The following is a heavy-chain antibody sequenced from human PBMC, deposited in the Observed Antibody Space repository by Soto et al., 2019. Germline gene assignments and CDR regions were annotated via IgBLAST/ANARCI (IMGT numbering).Heavy chain of an antibody. CDR1: GYTFTSYG. CDR3: ARDRPRRGSYRNYYFDY. D-gene: IGHD3-16*02. J-gene: IGHJ4*02. V-gene: IGHV1-18*01. Sequence: ASVKVSCKASGYTFTSYGISWVRQAPGQGLEWMGWISAYNGNTNYAQKLQGRVTMTTDTSTSTAYMELRSLRSDDTAVYYCARDRPRRGSYRNYYFDYWGQGTLVTVSS. CDR2: ISAYNGNT.